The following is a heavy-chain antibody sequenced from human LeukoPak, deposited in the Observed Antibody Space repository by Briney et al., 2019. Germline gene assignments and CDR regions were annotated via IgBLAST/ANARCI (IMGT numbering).Heavy chain of an antibody. CDR1: GFTFSSYA. J-gene: IGHJ4*02. CDR3: AKDQVWIVVGSFDY. Sequence: GGSLRLSCAASGFTFSSYAMSWVRQAPGKGLEWVSGISGSGGSTYYADSVKGRFTISRDNSRNTLYLQMTSLRAEDTAVYYCAKDQVWIVVGSFDYWGQGTLVTVSS. CDR2: ISGSGGST. V-gene: IGHV3-23*01. D-gene: IGHD3-22*01.